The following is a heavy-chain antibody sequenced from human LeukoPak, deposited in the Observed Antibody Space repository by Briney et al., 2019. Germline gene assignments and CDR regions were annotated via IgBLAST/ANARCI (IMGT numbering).Heavy chain of an antibody. Sequence: GGSLRLSCAASRFTFNNYAMSWVRQAPGKGLEWVSAISGSGGSTYYADSVKGRFTISRDNSKNTLYLQMNSLRAEDTAVYYCAKDRGWGYYYGSGRPGDAFDIWGQGTMVTVSS. CDR1: RFTFNNYA. D-gene: IGHD3-10*01. CDR2: ISGSGGST. V-gene: IGHV3-23*01. J-gene: IGHJ3*02. CDR3: AKDRGWGYYYGSGRPGDAFDI.